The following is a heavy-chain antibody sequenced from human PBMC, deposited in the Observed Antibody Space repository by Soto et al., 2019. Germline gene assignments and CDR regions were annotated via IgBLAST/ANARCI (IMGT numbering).Heavy chain of an antibody. D-gene: IGHD2-15*01. CDR2: IDPSSGTT. CDR3: ARGAVVVPNGLIAGMDV. CDR1: GYSFSNFY. Sequence: ASVKVSCKPSGYSFSNFYVHWVRQAPGQGLEWMGIIDPSSGTTSYTQKFQERVTMTRDTSMSTVYMELSRLRSEDTAVYYCARGAVVVPNGLIAGMDVWGLGTTVTVSS. J-gene: IGHJ6*02. V-gene: IGHV1-46*01.